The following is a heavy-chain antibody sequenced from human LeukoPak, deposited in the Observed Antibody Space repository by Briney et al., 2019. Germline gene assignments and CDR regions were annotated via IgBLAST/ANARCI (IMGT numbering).Heavy chain of an antibody. D-gene: IGHD3-3*01. Sequence: SETLFLTCTVSGGSISSSSYYWGWIRRPPGKGLEWIGSIYYSGSTYYNPSLKSRVTISVDTSKNQFSLKLSSVTAADTAVYYCARTYYDFWSGYSGDAFDIWGQGTMVTVSS. CDR2: IYYSGST. V-gene: IGHV4-39*01. CDR1: GGSISSSSYY. CDR3: ARTYYDFWSGYSGDAFDI. J-gene: IGHJ3*02.